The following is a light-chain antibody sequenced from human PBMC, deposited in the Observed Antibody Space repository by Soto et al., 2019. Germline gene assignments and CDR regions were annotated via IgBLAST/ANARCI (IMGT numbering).Light chain of an antibody. Sequence: EIVMTQSPATLSVSPGERATLSCRASQTVRSNYLAWYQQKPGQAPRLLIHDISTRATGIPARFSGSGSGTELTLTISSLQSEDLGVYFCQQYSDWPLTFGPGTKVDI. V-gene: IGKV3-15*01. J-gene: IGKJ3*01. CDR3: QQYSDWPLT. CDR2: DIS. CDR1: QTVRSN.